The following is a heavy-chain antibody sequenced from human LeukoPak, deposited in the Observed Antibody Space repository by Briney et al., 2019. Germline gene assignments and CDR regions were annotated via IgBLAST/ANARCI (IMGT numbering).Heavy chain of an antibody. Sequence: GGSLRLSCAASGFTFDDYGMSWVRQAPGKGLEWVSGINWNGGSTGYADSVKGRFTISRDNAKNSLYLQMNSLRAEDTALYHCVRDQGVGTTQDYWGQGTLVTVSS. CDR3: VRDQGVGTTQDY. V-gene: IGHV3-20*01. CDR1: GFTFDDYG. D-gene: IGHD2-21*02. CDR2: INWNGGST. J-gene: IGHJ4*02.